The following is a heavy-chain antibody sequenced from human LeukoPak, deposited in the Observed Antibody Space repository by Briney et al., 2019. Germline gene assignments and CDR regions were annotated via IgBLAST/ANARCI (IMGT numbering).Heavy chain of an antibody. Sequence: GGSLRLSCAASGFPFSNFGLHWIRRAPGKGLEWVSFIRYDGSNEYYADSVKGRFAISRDNSKNTVYLQMNSLRAEDTAIYYCAKDTPVDTWGQGTLVTVSS. CDR1: GFPFSNFG. CDR3: AKDTPVDT. CDR2: IRYDGSNE. J-gene: IGHJ5*02. V-gene: IGHV3-30*02.